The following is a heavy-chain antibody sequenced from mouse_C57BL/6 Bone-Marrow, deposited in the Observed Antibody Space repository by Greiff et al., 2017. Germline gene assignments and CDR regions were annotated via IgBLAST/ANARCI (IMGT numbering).Heavy chain of an antibody. V-gene: IGHV5-15*04. Sequence: EVHLVESGGGLVQPGGSLKLSCAASGFTFSDYGMAWVRQAPRKGPEWVAFISNLAYSIYYADTVTGRFTISRENAKNTLYLEMSSLRSEDTAMYYCARRGITTVVATGAMDYWGQGTSVTVSS. J-gene: IGHJ4*01. D-gene: IGHD1-1*01. CDR2: ISNLAYSI. CDR1: GFTFSDYG. CDR3: ARRGITTVVATGAMDY.